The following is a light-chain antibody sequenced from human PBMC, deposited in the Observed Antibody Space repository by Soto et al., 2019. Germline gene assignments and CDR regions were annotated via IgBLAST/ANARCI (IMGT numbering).Light chain of an antibody. CDR1: QSVSNNY. V-gene: IGKV3-20*01. CDR2: DAS. Sequence: EIVLTQSPGTLSLSPGERATLSCRASQSVSNNYLAWYQQKPGQAPRLLMYDASTRATGIPDRFSGSGSGTDFTLIISRLEPEDFAVYYCQQYGDSLLTFGQGTKVDI. CDR3: QQYGDSLLT. J-gene: IGKJ1*01.